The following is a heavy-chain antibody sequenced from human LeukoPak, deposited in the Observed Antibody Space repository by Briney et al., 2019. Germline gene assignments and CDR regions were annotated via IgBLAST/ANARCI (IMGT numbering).Heavy chain of an antibody. CDR1: GYSFVGYG. D-gene: IGHD6-19*01. CDR3: ARDSSGGPLDG. V-gene: IGHV1-18*01. Sequence: ASVKVSCKASGYSFVGYGITWVRQAPGQGLEWMGWISAYNGNTNYAQKLQGRVTMTTDTSTSTAYMELRSLRSDDTAVYYCARDSSGGPLDGWGQGTLVTVSS. J-gene: IGHJ4*02. CDR2: ISAYNGNT.